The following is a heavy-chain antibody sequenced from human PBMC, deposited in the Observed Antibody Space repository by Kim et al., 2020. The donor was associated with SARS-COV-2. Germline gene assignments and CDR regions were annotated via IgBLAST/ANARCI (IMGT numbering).Heavy chain of an antibody. CDR3: ARNGFDFPDFVPNWFDP. D-gene: IGHD3-3*01. V-gene: IGHV5-10-1*01. Sequence: GGSLKISCKGSGYSFTSYWISWVRQMPGKGLEWRGRIDPSDSYTNYSPSFQGHVTISADKSISTAYLQWSSLKASDTAMYYCARNGFDFPDFVPNWFDPWGQGTLVTVSS. CDR1: GYSFTSYW. J-gene: IGHJ5*02. CDR2: IDPSDSYT.